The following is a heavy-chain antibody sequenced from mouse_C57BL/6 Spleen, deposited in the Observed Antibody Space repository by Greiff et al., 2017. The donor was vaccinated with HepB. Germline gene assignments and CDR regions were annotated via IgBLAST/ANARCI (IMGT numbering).Heavy chain of an antibody. D-gene: IGHD2-1*01. J-gene: IGHJ4*01. CDR2: INPNNGGT. V-gene: IGHV1-26*01. CDR1: GYTFTDYY. CDR3: AKNRNYGYAMDY. Sequence: EVQLQQSGPELVKPGASVKISCKASGYTFTDYYMNWVKQSHGKSLEWIGDINPNNGGTSYNQKFKGKATLTVDKSSSTAYMELRSLTSEDSAVYYCAKNRNYGYAMDYWGQGTSVTVSS.